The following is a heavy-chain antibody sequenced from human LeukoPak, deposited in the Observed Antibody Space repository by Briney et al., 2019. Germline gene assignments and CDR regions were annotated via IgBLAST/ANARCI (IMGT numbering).Heavy chain of an antibody. CDR2: IYYSGST. J-gene: IGHJ4*02. V-gene: IGHV4-39*01. D-gene: IGHD3-9*01. CDR1: GGSISSSSSY. Sequence: SETLSLTCTVSGGSISSSSSYWGWIRQPPGKGLEWIGSIYYSGSTYYNPSLKSRVTISVDTSKNQFSLKLSSMTAADTAVYYCARQAAVAYFHILTEEYYWGQGTLVTVSS. CDR3: ARQAAVAYFHILTEEYY.